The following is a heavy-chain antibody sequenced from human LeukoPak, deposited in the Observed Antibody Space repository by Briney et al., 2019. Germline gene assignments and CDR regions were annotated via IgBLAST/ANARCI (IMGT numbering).Heavy chain of an antibody. Sequence: GGSLRLSCAASGFTYSSYAMRWVRQAPGKGLEWVSAVTGSGRGGSTYYADSVKGRFTISRDNSKNTLYLQMNSLRAEDTAVYYCAKRLYDSSGYDYWGQGTLVTVSS. D-gene: IGHD3-22*01. V-gene: IGHV3-23*01. CDR2: VTGSGRGGST. J-gene: IGHJ4*02. CDR3: AKRLYDSSGYDY. CDR1: GFTYSSYA.